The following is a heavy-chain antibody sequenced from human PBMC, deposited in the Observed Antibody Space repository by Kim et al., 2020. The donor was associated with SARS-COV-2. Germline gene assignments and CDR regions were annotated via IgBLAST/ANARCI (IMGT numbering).Heavy chain of an antibody. CDR1: GASISSKNYY. Sequence: SETLSLTCTVSGASISSKNYYWGWIRQPPGKGLEWIGNIFYTGSANYNPSLESRVAISVDTSKNQFSLRLSSVTAADTAVYYCARDYQLLGPDYWGQGTVVIVSS. V-gene: IGHV4-39*02. J-gene: IGHJ4*02. D-gene: IGHD2-2*01. CDR2: IFYTGSA. CDR3: ARDYQLLGPDY.